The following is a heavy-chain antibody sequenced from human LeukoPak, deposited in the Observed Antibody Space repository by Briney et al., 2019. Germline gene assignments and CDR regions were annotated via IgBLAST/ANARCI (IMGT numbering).Heavy chain of an antibody. Sequence: PGGSLRLSCAASGFTFSSYAMHWVRQAPGKGLEWVAVISYDGSNKYYADSVKGRFTISRDNSKNTLYLQMNSLRAEDTAVYYCARGTYGSGDKGYYYYYGMDVWGKGTTVTVSS. V-gene: IGHV3-30*04. J-gene: IGHJ6*04. D-gene: IGHD3-10*01. CDR3: ARGTYGSGDKGYYYYYGMDV. CDR1: GFTFSSYA. CDR2: ISYDGSNK.